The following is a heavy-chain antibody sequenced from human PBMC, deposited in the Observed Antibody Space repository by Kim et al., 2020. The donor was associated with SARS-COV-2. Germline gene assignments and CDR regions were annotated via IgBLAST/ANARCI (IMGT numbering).Heavy chain of an antibody. D-gene: IGHD3-10*01. Sequence: GGSLRLSCAASGFTFSSYGMHWVRQAPGKGLEWVAVISYDGSNKYYADSVKGRFTISRDNSKNTLYLQMNSLRAEDTAVYYCARDFNYYGSGLGMDVWGQGTTVTVSS. V-gene: IGHV3-33*05. CDR3: ARDFNYYGSGLGMDV. CDR1: GFTFSSYG. CDR2: ISYDGSNK. J-gene: IGHJ6*02.